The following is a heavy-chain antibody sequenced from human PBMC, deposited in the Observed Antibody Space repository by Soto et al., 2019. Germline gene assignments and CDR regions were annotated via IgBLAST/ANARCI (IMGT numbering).Heavy chain of an antibody. CDR1: GYTFTGYY. CDR2: INPNSGGT. J-gene: IGHJ4*02. V-gene: IGHV1-2*04. CDR3: ARDRDGSSSWYVY. Sequence: QVPLVQSGAEVKKPGASVKVSCKASGYTFTGYYMHWVRQAPGQGLEWMGWINPNSGGTNYAQKFQGWVTMTRDTSINTAYMELSRLRSDDTAVYYCARDRDGSSSWYVYWGQGTLVTVSS. D-gene: IGHD6-13*01.